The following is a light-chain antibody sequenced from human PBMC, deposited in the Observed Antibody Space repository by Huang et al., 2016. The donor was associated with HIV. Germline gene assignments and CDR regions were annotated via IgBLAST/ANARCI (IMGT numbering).Light chain of an antibody. J-gene: IGKJ2*01. CDR1: QSVSNW. CDR3: QQYNGYPYT. V-gene: IGKV1-5*03. Sequence: DIQMTQSPSTLSASVGDRVTITCRASQSVSNWLAWYQQKPGKAPNLLIYKASSLQGGVTSRFSGSGSGTEFTLTISSLQPDDFASYYCQQYNGYPYTFGQGTKLEIK. CDR2: KAS.